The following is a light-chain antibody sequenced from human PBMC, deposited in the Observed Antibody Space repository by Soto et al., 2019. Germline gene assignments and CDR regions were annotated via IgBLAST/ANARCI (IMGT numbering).Light chain of an antibody. J-gene: IGKJ1*01. Sequence: DIQMTQSPSSLSASVGNRVTITCRASQGISNYLAWYQQKPGKVPKLLIYAAYTLQSGVPSRFSGSGSGTDFTLTIPSLHPEDVATYYCQKYSSARWTVGQGTKVQI. CDR2: AAY. CDR1: QGISNY. V-gene: IGKV1-27*01. CDR3: QKYSSARWT.